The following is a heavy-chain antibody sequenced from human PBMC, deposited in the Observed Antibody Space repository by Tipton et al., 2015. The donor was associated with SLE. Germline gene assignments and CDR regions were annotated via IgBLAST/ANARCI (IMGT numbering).Heavy chain of an antibody. J-gene: IGHJ5*02. Sequence: QVQLVQSGSELKRPGASVKISCKASGYNFTTYAINWVRQAPGQGLEWMGWVNPNSGVPTSAQAFTGRFVFSLDISVSTAYLQINDLKSEDTGVYYCGRGAWLDPWGQGTPVTVSS. CDR2: VNPNSGVP. CDR3: GRGAWLDP. CDR1: GYNFTTYA. V-gene: IGHV7-4-1*02.